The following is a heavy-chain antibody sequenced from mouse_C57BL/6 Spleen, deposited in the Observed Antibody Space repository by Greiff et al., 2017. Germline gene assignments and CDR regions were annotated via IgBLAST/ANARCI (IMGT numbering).Heavy chain of an antibody. Sequence: VQLQQPGAELVKPGASVKVSCKASGYTFTSYWMHWVKQRPGQGLEWIGRIHPSDSDTNCNQKFKGKATLTVDKSSSTAYMQLSSLTSEDSAVYYGAIPHTVVGGYFDYWGQGTTLTVSS. CDR2: IHPSDSDT. J-gene: IGHJ2*01. CDR1: GYTFTSYW. CDR3: AIPHTVVGGYFDY. V-gene: IGHV1-74*01. D-gene: IGHD1-1*01.